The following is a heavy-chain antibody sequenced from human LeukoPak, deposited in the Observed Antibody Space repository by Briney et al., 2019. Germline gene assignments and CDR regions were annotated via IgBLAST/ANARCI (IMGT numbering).Heavy chain of an antibody. CDR1: GGSFSGYY. D-gene: IGHD6-13*01. CDR2: INHSGST. J-gene: IGHJ5*02. CDR3: AREAGIAAAIVWFDP. V-gene: IGHV4-34*01. Sequence: SETLSLTCAVYGGSFSGYYWNWIRQPPGKGLEWIGEINHSGSTNYNPSLKSRVTISVDTSKNQFSLKLSSVTAADTAVYHCAREAGIAAAIVWFDPWGQGTLVTVSS.